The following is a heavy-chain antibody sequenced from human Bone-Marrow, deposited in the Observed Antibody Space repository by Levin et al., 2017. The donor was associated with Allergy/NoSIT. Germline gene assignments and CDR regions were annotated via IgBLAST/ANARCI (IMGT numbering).Heavy chain of an antibody. CDR2: ISAYNGNT. Sequence: ASVKVSCKASGYTFTSYGISWVRQAPGQGLEWMGWISAYNGNTNYAQKLQGRVTMTTDTSTSTAYMELRSLRSDDTAVYYCARDRVLGYCSSTSCYTTTLGIPVDPWGQGTLVTVSS. CDR3: ARDRVLGYCSSTSCYTTTLGIPVDP. CDR1: GYTFTSYG. D-gene: IGHD2-2*02. V-gene: IGHV1-18*01. J-gene: IGHJ5*02.